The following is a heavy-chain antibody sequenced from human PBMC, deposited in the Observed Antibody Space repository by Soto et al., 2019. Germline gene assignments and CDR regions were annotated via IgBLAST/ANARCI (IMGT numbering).Heavy chain of an antibody. D-gene: IGHD4-17*01. CDR3: VRLEAYGDYTTPYYFDY. CDR1: GFTFSSYS. Sequence: EVQLVESGGGLVQPGGSLRLSCAASGFTFSSYSMNWVRQAPGKGLEWVSYISSSSSTIYYADSVKGRFTISRDNAKNSLYLQMNSLRDEDTAVYYCVRLEAYGDYTTPYYFDYWGQGTLVTVSS. J-gene: IGHJ4*02. V-gene: IGHV3-48*02. CDR2: ISSSSSTI.